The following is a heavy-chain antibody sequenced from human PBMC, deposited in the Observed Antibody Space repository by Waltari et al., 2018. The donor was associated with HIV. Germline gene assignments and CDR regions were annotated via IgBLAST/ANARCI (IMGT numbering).Heavy chain of an antibody. V-gene: IGHV4-39*01. CDR1: VGSITRSNYY. CDR2: IYYSGTT. J-gene: IGHJ2*01. CDR3: ARLSRGANSGARYFDV. D-gene: IGHD3-10*01. Sequence: QLQLQESGPGLVKPSETLSLICTVSVGSITRSNYYCGWIRQPPGKGLEWIGSIYYSGTTYYKSSLKSRVSISVDTSKNQFSLKLSSVTAPDTAVYYCARLSRGANSGARYFDVWGRGTLVTVSS.